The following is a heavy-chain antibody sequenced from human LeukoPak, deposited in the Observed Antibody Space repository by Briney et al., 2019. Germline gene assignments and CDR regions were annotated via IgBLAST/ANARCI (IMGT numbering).Heavy chain of an antibody. CDR1: GFTFSSFW. V-gene: IGHV3-7*01. D-gene: IGHD5-24*01. CDR3: VRDRGWQQFDY. J-gene: IGHJ4*02. CDR2: IKKDGSET. Sequence: GGSLRLSCAASGFTFSSFWMTWVRQTPGKKLERVANIKKDGSETYYVDSVKGRFIISRDNARNSVYLEMNSLTIEDTAVYYCVRDRGWQQFDYWGQGTLVTVSS.